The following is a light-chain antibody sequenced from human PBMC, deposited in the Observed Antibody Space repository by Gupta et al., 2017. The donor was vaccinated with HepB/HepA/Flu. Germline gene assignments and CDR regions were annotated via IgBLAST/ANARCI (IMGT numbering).Light chain of an antibody. Sequence: SVLTQPPSASWPPGQRVTISCSGSSSNVGRDNVYWYQQLPGTAPKLLIYNDDQRPSGVPDRFSGSKSGTSASLAISGLRSEDEADYYCAAWDNSRSGYVFGTGTWVTVL. CDR1: SSNVGRDN. J-gene: IGLJ1*01. V-gene: IGLV1-47*02. CDR3: AAWDNSRSGYV. CDR2: NDD.